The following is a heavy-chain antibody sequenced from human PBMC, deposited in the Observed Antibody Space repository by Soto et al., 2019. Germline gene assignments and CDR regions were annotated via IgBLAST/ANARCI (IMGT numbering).Heavy chain of an antibody. CDR1: GFTFGDYF. J-gene: IGHJ4*02. D-gene: IGHD3-10*01. V-gene: IGHV3-49*03. CDR2: IRSESYGGTT. CDR3: TRVGAGYISGMDF. Sequence: EVQLVESGGGLVQPGRSLRLSCTGSGFTFGDYFMNWIRQAPGKGLAWVGFIRSESYGGTTEYAASVKGRVTISRDDSKSIAYLQINSLKTEDTAVYYCTRVGAGYISGMDFWGQGTLVSVSS.